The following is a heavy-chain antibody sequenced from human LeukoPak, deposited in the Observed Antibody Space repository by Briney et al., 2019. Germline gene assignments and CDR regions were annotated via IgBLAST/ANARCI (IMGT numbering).Heavy chain of an antibody. Sequence: GASVKVSCKASGGTFSSYAISWVRQAPGQGLEWMGIINPSGGSTSYAQKFQGRVTMTRDTSTSTVYMELSSLRSEDTAVYYCARAVVEPDYWGQGTLVTVSS. CDR2: INPSGGST. CDR3: ARAVVEPDY. D-gene: IGHD1-14*01. V-gene: IGHV1-46*01. CDR1: GGTFSSYA. J-gene: IGHJ4*02.